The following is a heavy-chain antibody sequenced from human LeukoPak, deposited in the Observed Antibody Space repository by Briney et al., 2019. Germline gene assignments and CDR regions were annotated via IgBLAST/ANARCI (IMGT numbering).Heavy chain of an antibody. CDR2: ISGSGGST. CDR3: ARIGQWLALFDY. Sequence: GGSLRLSCAASGFTFSSYAMSWVRQAPGKGLEWVSAISGSGGSTYYADSVKGRFTISRDNSKNTLHLQMNSLRAEDTAVYYCARIGQWLALFDYWGQGTLVTVSS. J-gene: IGHJ4*02. CDR1: GFTFSSYA. D-gene: IGHD6-19*01. V-gene: IGHV3-23*01.